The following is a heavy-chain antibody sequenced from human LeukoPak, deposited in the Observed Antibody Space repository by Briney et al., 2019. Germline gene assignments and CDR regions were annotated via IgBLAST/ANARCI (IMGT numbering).Heavy chain of an antibody. CDR1: GFTFIIFW. D-gene: IGHD2-15*01. J-gene: IGHJ3*02. CDR2: INQDESDK. V-gene: IGHV3-7*01. Sequence: GGPLGLSCLAPGFTFIIFWRSWVGQAPGRGLGWVGWINQDESDKQYVDSVKGRFTISRDNAKNSIYLQMNSLRAEDTAVYYRARPPGRAFDIWGQGTMVTVSS. CDR3: ARPPGRAFDI.